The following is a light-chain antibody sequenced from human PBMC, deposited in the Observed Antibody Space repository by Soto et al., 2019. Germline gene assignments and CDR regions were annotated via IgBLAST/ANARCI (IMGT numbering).Light chain of an antibody. CDR2: DAS. CDR1: QSVSSY. Sequence: EIVLTQSPATLSLSPGQRAALSCRASQSVSSYLAWYQQKAGQAPRLLIHDASKRATGIPARFSGSGSGTDFSLTISGLEPEDFAVYYCQQYGASPTTFGQGTKLEI. J-gene: IGKJ2*01. CDR3: QQYGASPTT. V-gene: IGKV3-11*01.